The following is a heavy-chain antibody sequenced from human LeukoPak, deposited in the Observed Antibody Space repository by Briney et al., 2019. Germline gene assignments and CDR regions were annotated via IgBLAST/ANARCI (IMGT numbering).Heavy chain of an antibody. CDR2: IYYSGST. CDR3: ARASLRFYNWFDP. V-gene: IGHV4-39*01. CDR1: GGSISSSSYY. D-gene: IGHD3-3*01. J-gene: IGHJ5*02. Sequence: PSGTLSLTCTVSGGSISSSSYYWGWIRQPPGKGLEWIGSIYYSGSTYYNPSLKSRVTISVDTSKNQFSLKLSSVTAADTAVYYCARASLRFYNWFDPWGQGTLVTVSS.